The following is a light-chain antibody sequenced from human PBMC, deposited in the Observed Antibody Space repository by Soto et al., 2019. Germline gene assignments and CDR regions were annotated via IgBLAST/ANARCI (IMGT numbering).Light chain of an antibody. Sequence: EIVLTQSPGTLSLSPGERATLSCRASQSVSSSDLAWYQQKPGQAPRLLIYGAYSRATGIPDRFSGSGSGTDFTLTISRREPEDFAVYYCQQYGSSPLYTFGQGTKLEIK. CDR1: QSVSSSD. J-gene: IGKJ2*01. V-gene: IGKV3-20*01. CDR3: QQYGSSPLYT. CDR2: GAY.